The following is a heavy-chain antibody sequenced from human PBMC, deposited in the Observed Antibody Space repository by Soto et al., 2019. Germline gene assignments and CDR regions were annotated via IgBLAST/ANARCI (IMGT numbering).Heavy chain of an antibody. Sequence: SATLARTCAGYGGSFIGYYWSWIRQTQGKGLEWIGEINHSGSTNYNPSLKSRVTISVDTSKNQFSLKLSSVTAADTAVYYCARIITIFGVVHYYYYGMDVWGQGTTVTVSS. CDR3: ARIITIFGVVHYYYYGMDV. CDR2: INHSGST. J-gene: IGHJ6*02. D-gene: IGHD3-3*01. CDR1: GGSFIGYY. V-gene: IGHV4-34*01.